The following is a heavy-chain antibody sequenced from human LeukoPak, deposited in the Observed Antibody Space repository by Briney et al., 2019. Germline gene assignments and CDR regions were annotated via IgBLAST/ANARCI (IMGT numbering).Heavy chain of an antibody. CDR2: IYSGGST. J-gene: IGHJ4*02. CDR1: GFTVSSNY. V-gene: IGHV3-53*01. D-gene: IGHD2-15*01. Sequence: GGSLRLSCAASGFTVSSNYMSWVRQAPGKGLEWVSVIYSGGSTYYADSVKGRFTIPRDNSKNTLYLQMNSLRAEDTAVYYCAREVVGKEDYWGQGTLVTVSS. CDR3: AREVVGKEDY.